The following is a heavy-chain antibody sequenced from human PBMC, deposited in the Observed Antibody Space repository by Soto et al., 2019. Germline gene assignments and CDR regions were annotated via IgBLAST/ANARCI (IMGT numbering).Heavy chain of an antibody. J-gene: IGHJ6*02. CDR1: GYSFTSYW. CDR3: ARLAAAGTYHYYYGMDV. CDR2: TYPGDSDT. V-gene: IGHV5-51*01. D-gene: IGHD6-13*01. Sequence: GESLKISCKGSGYSFTSYWIGWVRQMPGKGLEWMGITYPGDSDTRYSPSFQGQVTISADKSISTAYLQWSSLKASDTAMYYCARLAAAGTYHYYYGMDVWGQGTTVTVSS.